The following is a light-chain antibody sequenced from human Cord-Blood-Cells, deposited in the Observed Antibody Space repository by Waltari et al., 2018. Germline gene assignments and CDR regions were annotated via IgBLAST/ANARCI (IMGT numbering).Light chain of an antibody. Sequence: SYELPQPPSVSVSPGPTASNTCSGDKLGDKYHCWYQQKPGQSPVLVIYQGSKRPSGIPERFAGSNSGNTATLTISGTQAMDEADYYCQAWDSSTAGKVVFGGGTKLTVL. CDR2: QGS. CDR3: QAWDSSTAGKVV. V-gene: IGLV3-1*01. J-gene: IGLJ2*01. CDR1: KLGDKY.